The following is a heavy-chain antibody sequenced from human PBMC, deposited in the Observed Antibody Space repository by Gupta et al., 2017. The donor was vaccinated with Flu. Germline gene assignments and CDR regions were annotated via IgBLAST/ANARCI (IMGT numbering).Heavy chain of an antibody. J-gene: IGHJ4*02. CDR1: GGSISSSSYY. CDR2: IYYSGST. Sequence: QLQLQESGPGLVKPSETLSLTCTVSGGSISSSSYYWGWIRQPPGKGLELYGSIYYSGSTYYNPSLKIRVTISVDTTKNQFSLKLSSITAADTAVYYCARTEEGGSYQTDYWGQGTLVTVSS. V-gene: IGHV4-39*01. CDR3: ARTEEGGSYQTDY. D-gene: IGHD1-26*01.